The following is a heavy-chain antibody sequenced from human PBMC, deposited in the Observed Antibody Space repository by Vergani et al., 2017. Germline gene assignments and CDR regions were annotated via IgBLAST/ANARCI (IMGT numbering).Heavy chain of an antibody. CDR3: AISRGGTPRSFDY. Sequence: EVQLVESGGGLVQPGGSLRLSCEASGFTFSSYSMNWVRQAPGKGLEWVSYIRSSSSTIYYADSVKGRFTISRDNAKNSLYLQMNSLRDEDTAVYYCAISRGGTPRSFDYWGQGTLVTVSS. J-gene: IGHJ4*02. CDR1: GFTFSSYS. D-gene: IGHD3-16*01. V-gene: IGHV3-48*02. CDR2: IRSSSSTI.